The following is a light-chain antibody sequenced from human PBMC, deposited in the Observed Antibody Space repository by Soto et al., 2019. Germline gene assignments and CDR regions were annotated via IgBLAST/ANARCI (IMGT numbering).Light chain of an antibody. J-gene: IGLJ1*01. CDR1: SSDVGGYNY. Sequence: QSALTQPASVSGSPGQSITISCTGTSSDVGGYNYVSWYQQQSGKAPKLMIHEVSNRPSGVSNRFAGSKSGNTASLTISGLQAEDEADYYCRSYTSSRAYVFGIGTKLTVL. CDR2: EVS. CDR3: RSYTSSRAYV. V-gene: IGLV2-14*01.